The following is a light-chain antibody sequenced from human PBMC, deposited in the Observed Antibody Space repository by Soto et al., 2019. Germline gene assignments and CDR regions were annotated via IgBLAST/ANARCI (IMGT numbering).Light chain of an antibody. CDR2: ATS. V-gene: IGKV1-6*01. CDR1: QDIRTE. Sequence: AIQMTQSPSSLSASVGDRVTITCRASQDIRTELGWYQQKPGNAPKLLIYATSILQSGVPSRFSGIGSGTDFTLTISSLQPEDFATYYCLQDYSNPRTFGQGTKVEIK. J-gene: IGKJ1*01. CDR3: LQDYSNPRT.